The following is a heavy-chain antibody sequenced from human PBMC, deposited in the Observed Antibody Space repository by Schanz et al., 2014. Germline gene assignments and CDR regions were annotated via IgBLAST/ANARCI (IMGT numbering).Heavy chain of an antibody. CDR2: INSDGSSA. CDR3: ARSEMDRGVIWGY. J-gene: IGHJ4*02. CDR1: GFTFSSYW. V-gene: IGHV3-74*01. D-gene: IGHD3-10*01. Sequence: EVQLVESGGGLVKPGGSLRLSCAASGFTFSSYWMHWVRQAPGKGLVWISRINSDGSSASYADSVKGRFTISRDNAKNSLYLQMNSLRVEDTAVYYCARSEMDRGVIWGYWGQGTLVTVSS.